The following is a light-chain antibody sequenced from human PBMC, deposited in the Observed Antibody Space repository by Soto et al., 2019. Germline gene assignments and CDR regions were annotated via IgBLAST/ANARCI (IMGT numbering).Light chain of an antibody. Sequence: DIQMTQSPSTLSASVGDTVIITCRASQSISTWLAWYQQKPGKAPKLLIYKASSLESGVPSRFSGSGSGTEFTLTINSLQLDDIATYYCQQYNSYSLFGPGTKVEIK. CDR3: QQYNSYSL. CDR2: KAS. J-gene: IGKJ3*01. V-gene: IGKV1-5*03. CDR1: QSISTW.